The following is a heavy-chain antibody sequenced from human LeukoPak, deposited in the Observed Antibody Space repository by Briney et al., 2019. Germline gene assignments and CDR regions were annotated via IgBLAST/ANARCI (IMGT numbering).Heavy chain of an antibody. Sequence: SETLSLTCTVSGGSISSSSYYWGWIRQPPGKGLEWIGSIYYSGSTYYNPSLKSRVTISVDTSKNQFSLKLSSVTAADTAVYYCARLKVRGVPQDFDYWGQGTLVTVSS. D-gene: IGHD3-10*01. CDR2: IYYSGST. J-gene: IGHJ4*02. V-gene: IGHV4-39*01. CDR1: GGSISSSSYY. CDR3: ARLKVRGVPQDFDY.